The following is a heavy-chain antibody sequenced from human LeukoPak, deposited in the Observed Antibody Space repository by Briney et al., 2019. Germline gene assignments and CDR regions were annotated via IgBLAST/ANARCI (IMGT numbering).Heavy chain of an antibody. CDR1: GGTFSSYA. CDR2: IIPIFGTA. V-gene: IGHV1-69*13. J-gene: IGHJ6*02. D-gene: IGHD2-15*01. CDR3: ARLVGYCSGGSCYSGRLYYYYGMDV. Sequence: ASVKVSCKASGGTFSSYAISWVRQAPGQGLEWMGGIIPIFGTANYAQKFQGRVTITADESTSTAYMELSSLRSEDTAVYYCARLVGYCSGGSCYSGRLYYYYGMDVWGQGTTVTVSS.